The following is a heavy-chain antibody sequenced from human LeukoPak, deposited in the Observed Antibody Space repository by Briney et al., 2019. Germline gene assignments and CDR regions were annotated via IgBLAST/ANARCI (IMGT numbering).Heavy chain of an antibody. CDR1: GYTFTNYY. CDR2: INPSGGST. Sequence: ASVKVSCKASGYTFTNYYMHWVRQAPGQGLEWMGIINPSGGSTKYAQTFQGRVTMTRDTSTNTVYMELSSLRAEDTAMYYCARDASYDSSAYYGYWGQGTLVTVSS. V-gene: IGHV1-46*01. D-gene: IGHD3-22*01. CDR3: ARDASYDSSAYYGY. J-gene: IGHJ4*02.